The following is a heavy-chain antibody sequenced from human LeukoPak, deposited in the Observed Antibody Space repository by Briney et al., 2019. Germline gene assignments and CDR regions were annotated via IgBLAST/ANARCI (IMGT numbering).Heavy chain of an antibody. J-gene: IGHJ6*03. CDR1: GGSISSSSYY. CDR2: IYYSGST. Sequence: PSETLSLTCTVSGGSISSSSYYWGWIRQPPGKGLEWIGSIYYSGSTYYNPSLKSRVTISVDTSKNQFSLKLSSVTAADTAVYYCARQPIGPPTYYMDVWGKGTTVTISS. CDR3: ARQPIGPPTYYMDV. D-gene: IGHD2-21*01. V-gene: IGHV4-39*01.